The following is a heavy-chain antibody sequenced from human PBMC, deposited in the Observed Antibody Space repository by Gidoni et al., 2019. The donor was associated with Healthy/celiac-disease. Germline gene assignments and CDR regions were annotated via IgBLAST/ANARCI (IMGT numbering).Heavy chain of an antibody. J-gene: IGHJ4*02. CDR1: GGTFRSST. Sequence: QGQRVHSGGGVKKPGYSVKGPCQASGGTFRSSTISWVRQAPGQGLEWMGRIIPILGIANYAQKFQGRVTITADKSTSTAYMELSSLRSEDTAVYYCARGGRDGYNLPSDYWGQGTLVTVSS. D-gene: IGHD5-12*01. CDR2: IIPILGIA. V-gene: IGHV1-69*02. CDR3: ARGGRDGYNLPSDY.